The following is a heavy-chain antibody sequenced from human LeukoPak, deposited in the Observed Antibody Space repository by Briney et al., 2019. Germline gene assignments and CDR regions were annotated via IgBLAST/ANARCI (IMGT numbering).Heavy chain of an antibody. CDR1: GFTFSDHA. CDR2: INGNGGGS. Sequence: GGSLRLSCAASGFTFSDHAMSWVRQAPAKGLEWVSSINGNGGGSYYIDSVKGRFTVSRDNSENALYLQMNNLRTEDTAVYYCAKGFYDSSGNGDYWGQGTLVTVSS. CDR3: AKGFYDSSGNGDY. V-gene: IGHV3-23*01. D-gene: IGHD3-22*01. J-gene: IGHJ4*02.